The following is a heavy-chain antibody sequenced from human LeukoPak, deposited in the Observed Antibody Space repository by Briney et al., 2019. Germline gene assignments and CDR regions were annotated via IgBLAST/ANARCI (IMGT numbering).Heavy chain of an antibody. Sequence: SVKVSCKASGGTFISYAISWVRQAPGQGLEWRGRIIPILGIANYAQKFQGRVTITADKSTSTAYMELSSLRSEDTAVYYCARDSRLPLGDFDLWGRGTLVTVSS. CDR2: IIPILGIA. CDR3: ARDSRLPLGDFDL. D-gene: IGHD3-16*01. V-gene: IGHV1-69*04. J-gene: IGHJ2*01. CDR1: GGTFISYA.